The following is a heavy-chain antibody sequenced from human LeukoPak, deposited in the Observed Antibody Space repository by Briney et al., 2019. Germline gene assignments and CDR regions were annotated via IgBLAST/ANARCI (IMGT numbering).Heavy chain of an antibody. D-gene: IGHD1-1*01. CDR2: INWNGGGI. V-gene: IGHV3-20*04. CDR1: GFIFTSYS. CDR3: ASTTRGYYYYYMDV. Sequence: GGSLRLSCTASGFIFTSYSFNWVRQAPGKGLEWVSGINWNGGGIVYADSVKGRFTISRDNAKNSLYLQMSSLRAEDTALYYCASTTRGYYYYYMDVWGKGTTVTVSS. J-gene: IGHJ6*03.